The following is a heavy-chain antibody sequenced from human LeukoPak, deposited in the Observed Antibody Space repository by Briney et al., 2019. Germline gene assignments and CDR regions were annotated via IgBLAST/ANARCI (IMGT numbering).Heavy chain of an antibody. CDR1: GVSISRSGYS. V-gene: IGHV4-30-4*07. J-gene: IGHJ5*02. D-gene: IGHD3-22*01. CDR2: IYYTGST. CDR3: ARGGDSSGYEGRCDP. Sequence: SETLSLTCAVSGVSISRSGYSWSWIRQPPGKGLEWIGYIYYTGSTYYNPSLKSRLTISLDTSKNQFSLKLSSVTAADTAVYYCARGGDSSGYEGRCDPWGQGTLVTVSS.